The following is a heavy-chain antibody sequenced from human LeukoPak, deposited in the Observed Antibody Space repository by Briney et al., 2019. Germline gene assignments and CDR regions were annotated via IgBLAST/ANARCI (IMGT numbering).Heavy chain of an antibody. J-gene: IGHJ4*02. CDR3: ARRKIAAAGVDY. Sequence: GGSLRLSCAASGFTFSSYSMNWVRQAPGKGLEWVSSISSSSSYIYYADSVKGRFTISRDNAKNSLYLQMNSLRAEDSAVYYCARRKIAAAGVDYWGQGTLVTVSS. V-gene: IGHV3-21*01. D-gene: IGHD6-13*01. CDR1: GFTFSSYS. CDR2: ISSSSSYI.